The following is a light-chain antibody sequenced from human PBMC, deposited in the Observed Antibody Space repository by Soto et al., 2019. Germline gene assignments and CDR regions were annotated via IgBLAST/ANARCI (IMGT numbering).Light chain of an antibody. V-gene: IGLV2-23*01. CDR3: CSYAGNSIYV. CDR2: EGS. J-gene: IGLJ1*01. CDR1: SSDVGSYNL. Sequence: QSALTQPASVSGSPGQSTTISCTGTSSDVGSYNLVSWYQQHPGKAPKVMIYEGSKRPSGVSNRFSASKSGTTASLTISGLQAEDEADYYCCSYAGNSIYVFGSGTKVTVL.